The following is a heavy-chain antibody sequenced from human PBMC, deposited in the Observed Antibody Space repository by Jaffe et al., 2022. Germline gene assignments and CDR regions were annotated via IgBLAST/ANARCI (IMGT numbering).Heavy chain of an antibody. CDR1: GFTFSNYA. D-gene: IGHD3-9*01. CDR3: AKAMAGYWYFDL. J-gene: IGHJ2*01. Sequence: EVQLLESGGGLVQPGGSLRLSCAASGFTFSNYALGWVRQAPGKGLEWVSGISSSGGNTNYADSVKGRFTISRDNSKNTLYLQMNSLRAEDTAVYYCAKAMAGYWYFDLWGRGTLVTVSS. CDR2: ISSSGGNT. V-gene: IGHV3-23*01.